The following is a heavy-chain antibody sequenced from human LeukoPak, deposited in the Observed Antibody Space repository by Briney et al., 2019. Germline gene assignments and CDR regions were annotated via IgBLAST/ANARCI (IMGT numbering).Heavy chain of an antibody. J-gene: IGHJ4*02. CDR2: IYYSGNT. CDR1: GGSVGSADYY. V-gene: IGHV4-30-4*01. CDR3: ARDVGGGYFDY. D-gene: IGHD3-16*01. Sequence: SETLSLTCTVSGGSVGSADYYWSWMRQPPGRGLEWIGYIYYSGNTYYNPSLKSRITISVDTSKNQFSLNLSSVTAADTAVYYCARDVGGGYFDYWGQGTLVTVSS.